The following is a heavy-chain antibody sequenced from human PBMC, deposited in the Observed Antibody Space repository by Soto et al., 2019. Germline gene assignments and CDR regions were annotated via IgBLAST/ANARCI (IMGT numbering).Heavy chain of an antibody. Sequence: PGGSLRLSCAASGFTFSSYGMHWVRQAPGKGLEWVAVISYDGSNKYYADSVKGRFTISRDNSKNTLYLQMNSLRAEDTAVYYCAKGFGVVTYYYYGMDVWGQGTTVTVSS. CDR2: ISYDGSNK. D-gene: IGHD3-3*01. CDR1: GFTFSSYG. V-gene: IGHV3-30*18. CDR3: AKGFGVVTYYYYGMDV. J-gene: IGHJ6*02.